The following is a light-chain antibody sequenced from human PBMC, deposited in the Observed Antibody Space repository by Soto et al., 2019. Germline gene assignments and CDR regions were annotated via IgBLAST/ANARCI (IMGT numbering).Light chain of an antibody. J-gene: IGLJ3*02. CDR3: SSYTSSSTLE. V-gene: IGLV3-21*02. CDR1: NIGTKS. CDR2: DGS. Sequence: SYELTQPPSVSVAPGQTARITCGGNNIGTKSVHWYQHQPGQAPVLVVYDGSDRPSGIPERFSGSNFGNTATLTISRVQAGDEADYYCSSYTSSSTLEFGGGTKLTVL.